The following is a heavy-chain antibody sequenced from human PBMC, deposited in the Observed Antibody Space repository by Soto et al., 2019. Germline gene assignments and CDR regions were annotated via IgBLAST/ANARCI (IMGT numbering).Heavy chain of an antibody. CDR2: IKQDGSEK. Sequence: GGSLRLSCAASGFTFSTYWMSWVRQAPGKGLEWVANIKQDGSEKYYVDSVKGRFTVSRDDAKNSLYLQMNSLRAEDTAVYYCARAFATYRYHYYYMDVWGKGTTVTVSS. CDR1: GFTFSTYW. CDR3: ARAFATYRYHYYYMDV. V-gene: IGHV3-7*01. J-gene: IGHJ6*03. D-gene: IGHD2-15*01.